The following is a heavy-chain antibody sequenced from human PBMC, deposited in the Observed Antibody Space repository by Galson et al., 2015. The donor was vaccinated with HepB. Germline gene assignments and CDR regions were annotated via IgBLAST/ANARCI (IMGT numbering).Heavy chain of an antibody. CDR2: ISTSSETI. CDR3: TGGRWLAWFDP. Sequence: SLRLSCAASGFTFSSYTMNWVRQAPGKGLEWISYISTSSETIHYADSVKGRLTISRDNAQNSLYLQMNSLKTEDTAVYYCTGGRWLAWFDPRGQGTLVTVSS. D-gene: IGHD6-19*01. V-gene: IGHV3-48*01. CDR1: GFTFSSYT. J-gene: IGHJ5*02.